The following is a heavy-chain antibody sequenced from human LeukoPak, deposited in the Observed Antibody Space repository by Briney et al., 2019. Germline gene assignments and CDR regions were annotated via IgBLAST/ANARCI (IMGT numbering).Heavy chain of an antibody. CDR3: ARRASGSGSYY. CDR1: GGSVGSGNYY. D-gene: IGHD3-10*01. Sequence: SETLSLTCTVSGGSVGSGNYYWSWIRQPPGKGLEWIGYIYNSGITNYNPSLKSRVTISVDTSKNQFSLKLSSATAADTAVYYCARRASGSGSYYWGQGTLVTVSS. V-gene: IGHV4-61*01. CDR2: IYNSGIT. J-gene: IGHJ4*02.